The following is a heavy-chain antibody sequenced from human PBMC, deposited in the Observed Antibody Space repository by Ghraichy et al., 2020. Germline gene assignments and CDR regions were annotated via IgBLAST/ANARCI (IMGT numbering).Heavy chain of an antibody. CDR1: GYTFASYD. CDR3: ARSAGPRVRRAFDS. Sequence: ASVKVSCKASGYTFASYDINWMRQATGQGLEWMGWMDPNSGNTDYAQKFQGRVTMTRNTSINTAYMELSSLRSDDTAVYYCARSAGPRVRRAFDSWGQGTLVTVSS. J-gene: IGHJ5*01. CDR2: MDPNSGNT. D-gene: IGHD3-16*02. V-gene: IGHV1-8*01.